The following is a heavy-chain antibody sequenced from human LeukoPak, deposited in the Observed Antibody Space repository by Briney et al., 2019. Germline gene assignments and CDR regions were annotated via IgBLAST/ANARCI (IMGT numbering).Heavy chain of an antibody. Sequence: SVKVSCKASGGTFSSYAISWVRQAPGQGLEWMGGIIPIFGTANYAQKFQGRVTLTRDTSTSTVYMELSSLRSEDTAIYYCARDGSNYNVDYWGQGTLVTVSS. D-gene: IGHD4/OR15-4a*01. CDR2: IIPIFGTA. CDR1: GGTFSSYA. CDR3: ARDGSNYNVDY. V-gene: IGHV1-69*05. J-gene: IGHJ4*02.